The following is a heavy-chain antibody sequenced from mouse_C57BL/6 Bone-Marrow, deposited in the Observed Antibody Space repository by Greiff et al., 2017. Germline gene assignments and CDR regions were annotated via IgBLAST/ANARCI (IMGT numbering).Heavy chain of an antibody. CDR3: AREDYDYAWFAY. CDR1: GYTFTGYW. CDR2: IHPNSGST. Sequence: QVQLQQPGAELVKPGASVKLSCKASGYTFTGYWMHWVKQRPGQGLEWIGMIHPNSGSTNYNEKFKSKATLTVDKSSSAAYMQLSSLTSEDSAVYYCAREDYDYAWFAYWGQGTLVTVSA. D-gene: IGHD2-4*01. J-gene: IGHJ3*01. V-gene: IGHV1-64*01.